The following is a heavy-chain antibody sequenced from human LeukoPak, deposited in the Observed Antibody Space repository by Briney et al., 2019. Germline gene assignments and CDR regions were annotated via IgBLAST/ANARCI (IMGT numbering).Heavy chain of an antibody. V-gene: IGHV1-69*04. D-gene: IGHD2-2*01. CDR2: IIPILGIA. J-gene: IGHJ6*02. CDR1: GGTFSSYA. Sequence: SVKVSCKASGGTFSSYAISWVRQAPGQGLEWMGRIIPILGIANYAQKFQGRVTITADKSTSTAYMELSSLRSEDTAVYYCAGAFGYCSSTSCRYMDVWGQGTTVTVSS. CDR3: AGAFGYCSSTSCRYMDV.